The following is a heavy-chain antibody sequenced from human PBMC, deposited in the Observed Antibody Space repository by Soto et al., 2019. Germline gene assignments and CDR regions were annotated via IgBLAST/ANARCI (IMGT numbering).Heavy chain of an antibody. J-gene: IGHJ4*02. V-gene: IGHV2-5*02. CDR2: IYWDDDK. D-gene: IGHD5-12*01. CDR3: AHLPACGLPYFVY. CDR1: GFSLSTSGVG. Sequence: QITLKESGPALVKPTQTLTLTCTFSGFSLSTSGVGVGWIRQPPGKALEWLALIYWDDDKRYSPSLKSSLTITNEPSKDQVVLTYTNIDPVDTPTYFCAHLPACGLPYFVYWGQETLVTVSS.